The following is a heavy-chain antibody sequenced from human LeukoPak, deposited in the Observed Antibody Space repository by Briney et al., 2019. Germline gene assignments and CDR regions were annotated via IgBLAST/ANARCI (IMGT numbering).Heavy chain of an antibody. CDR3: VGGESSGGFVY. J-gene: IGHJ4*02. V-gene: IGHV3-48*03. D-gene: IGHD3-10*01. CDR2: ISSSGSAI. CDR1: GFTFSSCE. Sequence: PGGSLRLSCAASGFTFSSCEMNWVRQAPGRGLEWLSYISSSGSAIYYADSVKGRFTISRDNAKNSLYLQMNGLRAEDTAVYYCVGGESSGGFVYWGQGTLVTVSS.